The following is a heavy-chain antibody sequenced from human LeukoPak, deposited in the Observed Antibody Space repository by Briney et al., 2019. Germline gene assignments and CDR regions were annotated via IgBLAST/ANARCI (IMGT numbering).Heavy chain of an antibody. Sequence: GGSLRLSCAASGFTFSSYAMSWVRQAPGKGLEGVSAISGSGGSTYYAGSVKGRFTISRDNSKNTLYLQMNSLRAEDTAVYYCAKVSRVVMAGYFDYWGQGTLVTVSS. V-gene: IGHV3-23*01. CDR3: AKVSRVVMAGYFDY. J-gene: IGHJ4*02. CDR2: ISGSGGST. D-gene: IGHD3-3*01. CDR1: GFTFSSYA.